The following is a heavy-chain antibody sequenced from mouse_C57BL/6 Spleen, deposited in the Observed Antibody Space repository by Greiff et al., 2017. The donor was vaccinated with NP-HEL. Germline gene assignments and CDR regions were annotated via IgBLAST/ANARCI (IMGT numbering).Heavy chain of an antibody. Sequence: EVKVEESGGGLVQPGGSMKLSCAASGFTFSDAWMDWVRQSPEKGLEWVAEIRNKANNHATYYAESVKGRFTISRDDSKSSVYLQMNRLRAEDTGIYYCTSEGIYYGINYWGQGTTLTVSS. D-gene: IGHD2-1*01. J-gene: IGHJ2*01. V-gene: IGHV6-6*01. CDR1: GFTFSDAW. CDR2: IRNKANNHAT. CDR3: TSEGIYYGINY.